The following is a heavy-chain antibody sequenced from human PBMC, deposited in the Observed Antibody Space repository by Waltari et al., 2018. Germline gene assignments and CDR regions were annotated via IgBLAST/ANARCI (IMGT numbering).Heavy chain of an antibody. J-gene: IGHJ4*02. D-gene: IGHD3-10*01. CDR2: IYHSGST. Sequence: QEQLQESGPGLVKPSETLSLTCAVSGYSISSGYYWGWIRQPPGKGLEWIGSIYHSGSTYYNPSLKSRVTISVDTSKNQFSLKLSSVTAADTAVYYCARLDTMVQGVLYYFDYWGQGTLVTVSS. CDR3: ARLDTMVQGVLYYFDY. V-gene: IGHV4-38-2*01. CDR1: GYSISSGYY.